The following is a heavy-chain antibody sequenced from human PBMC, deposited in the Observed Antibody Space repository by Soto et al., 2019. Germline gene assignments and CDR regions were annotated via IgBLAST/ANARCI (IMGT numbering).Heavy chain of an antibody. Sequence: SETLSLTCAVYGGSLSGYYWSWIRQPPGKGLEWIGEINHSGSTNYNPSLKSRVTISVDTSKNQFSLKLSSVTAADTAVYYCARSRRTVDIVATMGGYYYGMDVWGQGTTVTV. CDR2: INHSGST. V-gene: IGHV4-34*01. J-gene: IGHJ6*02. CDR1: GGSLSGYY. D-gene: IGHD5-12*01. CDR3: ARSRRTVDIVATMGGYYYGMDV.